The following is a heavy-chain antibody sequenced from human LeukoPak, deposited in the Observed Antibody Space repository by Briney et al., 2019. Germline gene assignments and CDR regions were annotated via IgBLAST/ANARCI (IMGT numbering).Heavy chain of an antibody. CDR1: GYSLTTYG. D-gene: IGHD3-10*01. CDR2: INAANDNT. J-gene: IGHJ4*02. V-gene: IGHV1-3*01. CDR3: AREYYYGSGSYSDC. Sequence: ASVKVSCKASGYSLTTYGMHWVRQAPGQRLEWMGWINAANDNTKSPQKFQGRVTITRDTSASTAYMELSSLRPEDTAVYYCAREYYYGSGSYSDCWGQGTLVAVSS.